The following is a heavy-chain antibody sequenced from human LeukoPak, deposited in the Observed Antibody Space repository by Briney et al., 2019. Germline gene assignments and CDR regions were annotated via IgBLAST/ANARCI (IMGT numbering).Heavy chain of an antibody. D-gene: IGHD6-13*01. Sequence: GGTLRLSCAASGFTFSSYWMSWVRQAPGKGLEWVANMKYDGSEKYYVDSVKGRFTISRDNAKNSLYLQMNSLRAEDTAVYYCARDIEAAGLFLDYWGQGTLVTVSS. CDR3: ARDIEAAGLFLDY. CDR1: GFTFSSYW. CDR2: MKYDGSEK. J-gene: IGHJ4*02. V-gene: IGHV3-7*01.